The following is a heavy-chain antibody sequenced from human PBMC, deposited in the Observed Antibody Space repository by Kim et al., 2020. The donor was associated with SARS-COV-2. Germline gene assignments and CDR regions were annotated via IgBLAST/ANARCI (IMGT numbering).Heavy chain of an antibody. Sequence: GGSLRLSCAVSGFTVSFYYMSWVRQAPGRGLEWVSVIYSDGTIHYADSVEGRFAIARDNSRNILYLQMDSLRAEDMTIYYCARFRSWQHHDALDLWGQGTMVTVSS. D-gene: IGHD6-13*01. CDR1: GFTVSFYY. CDR3: ARFRSWQHHDALDL. CDR2: IYSDGTI. V-gene: IGHV3-66*01. J-gene: IGHJ3*01.